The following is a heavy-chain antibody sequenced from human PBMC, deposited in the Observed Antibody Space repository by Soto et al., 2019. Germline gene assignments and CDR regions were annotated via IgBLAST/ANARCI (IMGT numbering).Heavy chain of an antibody. V-gene: IGHV4-39*01. Sequence: SETLSLTCTVSGGSISSSSYYWGWIRQPPGKGLEWIGSIYYSGSTYYNPSLKSRVTISVDTSKNQFSLKLSSVTAADTAVYYCARHGGREPPLYYFDYWGQGTLVTVSS. J-gene: IGHJ4*02. CDR1: GGSISSSSYY. CDR2: IYYSGST. D-gene: IGHD1-26*01. CDR3: ARHGGREPPLYYFDY.